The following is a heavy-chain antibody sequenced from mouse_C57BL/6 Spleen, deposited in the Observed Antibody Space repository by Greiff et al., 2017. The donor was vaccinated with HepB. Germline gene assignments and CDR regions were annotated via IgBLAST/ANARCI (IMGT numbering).Heavy chain of an antibody. CDR1: GYTFTSYW. V-gene: IGHV1-50*01. CDR3: ARGSYYSKGDY. CDR2: IDPSESYT. D-gene: IGHD2-5*01. J-gene: IGHJ2*01. Sequence: QVQLQQPGAELVKPGASVKLSCKASGYTFTSYWMQWVKQRPGQGLEWIGEIDPSESYTNYNQKFKGKATLTVYTSSSTAYVQLSSLTSEDSAVYYCARGSYYSKGDYWGQGTTLTVSS.